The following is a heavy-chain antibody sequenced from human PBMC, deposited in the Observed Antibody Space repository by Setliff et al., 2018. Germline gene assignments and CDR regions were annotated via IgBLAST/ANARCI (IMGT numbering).Heavy chain of an antibody. CDR1: GFTFDFYG. J-gene: IGHJ6*02. V-gene: IGHV3-7*01. CDR3: DRAYYGTVNGYSSYYGLDV. D-gene: IGHD3-9*01. Sequence: GGSLRLSCAASGFTFDFYGMNWVRLAPGIGLEWGANIKQDGSGKYYVDSVKGRFTISRDNAKNSLYLQMNSLRAEDTAVYYCDRAYYGTVNGYSSYYGLDVWGQGTTVTVSS. CDR2: IKQDGSGK.